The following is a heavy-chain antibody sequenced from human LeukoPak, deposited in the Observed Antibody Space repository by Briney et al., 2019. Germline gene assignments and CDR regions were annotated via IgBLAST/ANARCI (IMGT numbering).Heavy chain of an antibody. D-gene: IGHD3-22*01. J-gene: IGHJ3*02. CDR2: IKQDGSEK. V-gene: IGHV3-7*01. CDR1: GFTFSTYW. Sequence: PGGSLRLSCAASGFTFSTYWMSWVRQAPGKGLEWVANIKQDGSEKYYVDSVKGRFTISRDNAKNSLYLQMSSLRAEDTAVYYCARDNRGYYDSSGSSLDDAFDIWGLGTMVTVSS. CDR3: ARDNRGYYDSSGSSLDDAFDI.